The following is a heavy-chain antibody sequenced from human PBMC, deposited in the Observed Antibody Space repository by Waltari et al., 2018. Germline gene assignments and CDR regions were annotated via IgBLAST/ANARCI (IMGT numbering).Heavy chain of an antibody. CDR1: GGSISSYY. J-gene: IGHJ4*02. D-gene: IGHD3-10*01. V-gene: IGHV4-59*01. CDR2: IYYSGST. CDR3: ARVRFGAYFDY. Sequence: QVQLQESGPGLVKPSETLSLTCTVSGGSISSYYWSWIRQPPGKGLEWIGYIYYSGSTNYNPSLKSRVTISVDTSKNQFSLKLSSVTAADTAVYYCARVRFGAYFDYWGQGTLVTVSS.